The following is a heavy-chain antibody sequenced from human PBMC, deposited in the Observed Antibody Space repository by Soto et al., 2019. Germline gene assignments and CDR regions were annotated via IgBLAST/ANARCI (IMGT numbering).Heavy chain of an antibody. D-gene: IGHD2-2*01. CDR2: IFSNDGK. CDR1: GLSLSNGRLG. V-gene: IGHV2-26*01. CDR3: ALIKDCSRTDCYLASFDP. J-gene: IGHJ5*02. Sequence: QVTLKESGPVLVKPTETLTLTCTVSGLSLSNGRLGVSWIRQPPGKALEWLAHIFSNDGKSYSTSLKSRLTISKDTSRSQVVLTMTNMDPVDSATYYCALIKDCSRTDCYLASFDPWGQGTLVTVSS.